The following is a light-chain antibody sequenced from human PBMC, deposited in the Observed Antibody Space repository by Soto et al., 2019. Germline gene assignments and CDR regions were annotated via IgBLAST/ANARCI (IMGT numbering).Light chain of an antibody. Sequence: DLQMTQSPSSLSASVGDRVTITCRASQSISIYLNWYQQKPGKAPKLLIYAASSLQSGVPSRFSGSGSGTDFTLTISSLQPEDFATYYCQQSYSTVSYTFAQGTKLQIK. V-gene: IGKV1-39*01. CDR2: AAS. CDR1: QSISIY. J-gene: IGKJ2*01. CDR3: QQSYSTVSYT.